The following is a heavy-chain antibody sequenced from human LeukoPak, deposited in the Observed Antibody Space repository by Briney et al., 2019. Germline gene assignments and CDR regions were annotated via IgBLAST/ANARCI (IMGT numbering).Heavy chain of an antibody. CDR2: ISGSGGST. Sequence: GGSLRLSCAASGFTFSNYGMSWVRQAPGKGLEWVSAISGSGGSTYYADSVKGRFTISRDNSKNTLYLQMNSLRAEDTSVYYCARGARGSGWRVFDYWGQGTLVTVSS. CDR3: ARGARGSGWRVFDY. CDR1: GFTFSNYG. V-gene: IGHV3-23*01. D-gene: IGHD6-19*01. J-gene: IGHJ4*02.